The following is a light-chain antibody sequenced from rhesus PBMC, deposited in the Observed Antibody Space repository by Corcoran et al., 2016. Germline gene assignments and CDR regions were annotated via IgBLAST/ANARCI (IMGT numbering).Light chain of an antibody. Sequence: EIVMTQTPLSLPVTPGEPASISCRSSQSLLHSSGRTYLAWYLQRPGQSPQLLIYEVSNRASGVPDRCGGSGSGTDFTLKISGVEAVDVGVYYSMQGIQPPYSFGQGTKLEI. J-gene: IGKJ2*01. V-gene: IGKV2S20*01. CDR2: EVS. CDR3: MQGIQPPYS. CDR1: QSLLHSSGRTY.